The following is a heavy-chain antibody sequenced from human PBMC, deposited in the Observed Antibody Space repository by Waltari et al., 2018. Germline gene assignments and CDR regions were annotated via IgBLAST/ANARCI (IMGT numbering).Heavy chain of an antibody. Sequence: EVQLVESGGGLVQPGGSLRLSCAASGFTFSSYDMHWVRQATGKGLEWVSAIGTAGDTYYPGSVKGRFTISRENAKNSLYLHMNSLRAGDTAVYYCARGVDTAMVDYWGQGTLVTVSS. D-gene: IGHD5-18*01. CDR1: GFTFSSYD. J-gene: IGHJ4*02. V-gene: IGHV3-13*01. CDR2: IGTAGDT. CDR3: ARGVDTAMVDY.